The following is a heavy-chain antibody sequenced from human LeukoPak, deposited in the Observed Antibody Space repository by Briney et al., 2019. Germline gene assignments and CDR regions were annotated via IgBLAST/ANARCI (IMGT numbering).Heavy chain of an antibody. CDR2: IYHSGST. Sequence: SSETLSLTCSVSGSSISNDYYWGWIRQPPGKGLEWIGSIYHSGSTYYNPSLKSRVTISVDTSKNQFSLRLSSVTAADTAVYYCARFPPYLLDSWGQGTLVTVSS. V-gene: IGHV4-38-2*01. CDR1: GSSISNDYY. J-gene: IGHJ4*02. D-gene: IGHD2-21*01. CDR3: ARFPPYLLDS.